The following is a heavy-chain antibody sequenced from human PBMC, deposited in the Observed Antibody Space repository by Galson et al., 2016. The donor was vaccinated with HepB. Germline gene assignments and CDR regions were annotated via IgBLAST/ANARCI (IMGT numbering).Heavy chain of an antibody. D-gene: IGHD2-8*01. CDR1: GFTFTSFF. Sequence: SVKVSCKASGFTFTSFFMHWVRQAPGQGLEWMGMVNPTDGSTTYARDFQGRVSMTSDTSTSTVYLDLGSLRSEDTAVYYCAPIRGHFTDGVDYWGQGTLVTVS. CDR3: APIRGHFTDGVDY. V-gene: IGHV1-46*01. CDR2: VNPTDGST. J-gene: IGHJ4*02.